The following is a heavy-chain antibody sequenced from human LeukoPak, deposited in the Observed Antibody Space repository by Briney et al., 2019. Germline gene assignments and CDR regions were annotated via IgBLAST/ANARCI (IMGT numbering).Heavy chain of an antibody. CDR1: GGSISSGDYY. CDR3: AREWYCSSTSCYDYHYYYMDV. Sequence: SETLSLTCTVSGGSISSGDYYWSWIRQPPGKGLEWIGYIYYSGSTYYNPSLKSRVTISVDTSKNQFSLKLSSVTAADTAVYYCAREWYCSSTSCYDYHYYYMDVWGKGTTVTVSS. J-gene: IGHJ6*03. D-gene: IGHD2-2*01. CDR2: IYYSGST. V-gene: IGHV4-30-4*08.